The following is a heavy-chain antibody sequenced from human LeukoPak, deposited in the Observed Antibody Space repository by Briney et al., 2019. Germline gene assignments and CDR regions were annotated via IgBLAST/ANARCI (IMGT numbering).Heavy chain of an antibody. Sequence: PSETLSLTCTVSGVSIINHYWSWIRQPAGKGLEWIGRIYSSGSANYSPSLKSRVSMSIDTSNNHFSLNLTSVTAADTALYFCARDVRYASGWSTPESWGQGTLVTVSS. CDR2: IYSSGSA. CDR3: ARDVRYASGWSTPES. D-gene: IGHD6-19*01. V-gene: IGHV4-4*07. CDR1: GVSIINHY. J-gene: IGHJ5*02.